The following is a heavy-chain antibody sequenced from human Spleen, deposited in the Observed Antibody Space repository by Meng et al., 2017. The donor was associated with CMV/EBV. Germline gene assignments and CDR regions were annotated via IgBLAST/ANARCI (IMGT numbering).Heavy chain of an antibody. Sequence: ASVKVSCKASGYPFISYGINWVRQAPGQGLEWVGWIAPFNGKKTYAQKFRGRVTMTTDTSTTTASMELRSLTSDDAAVYFCARGMTIVKTGWFDPWGQGTLVTVSS. CDR1: GYPFISYG. D-gene: IGHD4-11*01. CDR3: ARGMTIVKTGWFDP. J-gene: IGHJ5*02. V-gene: IGHV1-18*04. CDR2: IAPFNGKK.